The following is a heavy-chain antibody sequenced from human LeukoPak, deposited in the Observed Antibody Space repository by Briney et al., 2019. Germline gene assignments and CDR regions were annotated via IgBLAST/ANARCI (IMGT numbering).Heavy chain of an antibody. Sequence: GGSLRLSCAASGFTFSNYAMSWVRQAPGKGLEWVSGISGGGGTAYYADSVKGRFTFSRDNSKNTLYLQMSSLRAEDTAVYYCARAMMVVTNLWGVFDYWGQGTLVTASS. CDR2: ISGGGGTA. V-gene: IGHV3-23*01. J-gene: IGHJ4*02. D-gene: IGHD3-22*01. CDR1: GFTFSNYA. CDR3: ARAMMVVTNLWGVFDY.